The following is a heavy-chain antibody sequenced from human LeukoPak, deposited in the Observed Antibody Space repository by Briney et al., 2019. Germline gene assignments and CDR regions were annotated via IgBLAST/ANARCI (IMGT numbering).Heavy chain of an antibody. D-gene: IGHD7-27*01. Sequence: GESLKISCKASGYSFASYWIGWVRQMSGKGLEWMAIIHPNDASTIYSPSFQGQVTISADKSINTAYLQWSTLKASDTAIYYCARHNNWGFDYWDRGTLHTVSS. CDR1: GYSFASYW. J-gene: IGHJ4*02. CDR3: ARHNNWGFDY. CDR2: IHPNDAST. V-gene: IGHV5-51*01.